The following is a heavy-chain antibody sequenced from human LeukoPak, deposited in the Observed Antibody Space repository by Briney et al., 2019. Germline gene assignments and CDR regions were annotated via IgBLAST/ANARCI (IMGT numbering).Heavy chain of an antibody. CDR3: AREVEYSSSFADKYYFDY. CDR2: IYYSGST. J-gene: IGHJ4*02. V-gene: IGHV4-30-4*08. CDR1: GGSISSGDYY. D-gene: IGHD6-6*01. Sequence: PSETLSLTCTVSGGSISSGDYYWSWIRQPPGKGLEWIGYIYYSGSTYYNPSLKSRVTISVDTSKNQFSLKLSSVTAADTAVYYCAREVEYSSSFADKYYFDYWGQGTLVTVSS.